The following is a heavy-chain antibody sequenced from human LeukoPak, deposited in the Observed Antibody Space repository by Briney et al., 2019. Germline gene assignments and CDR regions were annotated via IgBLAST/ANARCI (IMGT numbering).Heavy chain of an antibody. CDR3: ASFLGRGLSIYFDY. CDR2: IYYSGST. D-gene: IGHD2/OR15-2a*01. CDR1: GGSISSSSYY. V-gene: IGHV4-39*07. J-gene: IGHJ4*02. Sequence: SETLSLTCTVSGGSISSSSYYWGWIRQPPGKGLEWIGSIYYSGSTYYNPSLKSRVTISVDTSKNQFSLKLSSVTAADTAVYYCASFLGRGLSIYFDYWGQGTLVTVSS.